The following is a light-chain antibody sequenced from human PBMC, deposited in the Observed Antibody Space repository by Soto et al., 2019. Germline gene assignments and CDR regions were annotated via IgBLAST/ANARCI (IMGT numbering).Light chain of an antibody. V-gene: IGLV1-40*01. CDR1: SSNIGAGYD. Sequence: QSVLTQPPSVSGAPGQRVTISCTGSSSNIGAGYDVHWYQQLPGRAPKLLIYGNTNRPSGVPDLFSGAKSGTSASLAITGLKAEDEAAYYCLAFDSSLSVVFGGGTKLTVL. CDR2: GNT. J-gene: IGLJ2*01. CDR3: LAFDSSLSVV.